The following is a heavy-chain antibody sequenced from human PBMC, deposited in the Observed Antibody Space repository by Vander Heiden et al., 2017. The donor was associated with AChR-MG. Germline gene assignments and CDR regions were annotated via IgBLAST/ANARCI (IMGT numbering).Heavy chain of an antibody. CDR3: TRQHTKVRRPYDFWSGYYIDS. V-gene: IGHV4-39*01. J-gene: IGHJ4*02. CDR1: GASITDIYYY. CDR2: IYYSGTT. D-gene: IGHD3-3*01. Sequence: QLQLRESGPGLVKPSETLSLTCSVSGASITDIYYYWGWIRQPPGKGLEWIGSIYYSGTTHYNPSLKSRVVVSVDTSNKQFPLKLTSVTAADTAVYYCTRQHTKVRRPYDFWSGYYIDSWGQGNLVTVSS.